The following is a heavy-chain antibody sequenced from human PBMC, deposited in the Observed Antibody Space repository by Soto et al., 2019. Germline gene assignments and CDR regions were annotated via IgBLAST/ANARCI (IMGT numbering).Heavy chain of an antibody. CDR1: GGSISGYY. V-gene: IGHV4-39*01. Sequence: SETLSLTCTVSGGSISGYYWTWIRQPPGKGLEWVGSLFYGGTTDYNPSLKSRLTMSLDTSKNHFSLKLRSVTAADTAVYYCARHRGHAPVHWGQGTLVTVSS. CDR3: ARHRGHAPVH. D-gene: IGHD3-10*01. CDR2: LFYGGTT. J-gene: IGHJ4*02.